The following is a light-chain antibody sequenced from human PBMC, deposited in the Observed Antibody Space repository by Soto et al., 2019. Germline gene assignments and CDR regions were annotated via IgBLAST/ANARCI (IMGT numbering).Light chain of an antibody. Sequence: DIQMTQSPSTLSASVGDRVTITCRASQSISSWLAWYQLKPGKAPNLLMYGASYLKSGVPTRFSGSGSGTDFTLTISSLQPEDFAIYYCQQTYTTPEITFGQGTRLETK. CDR3: QQTYTTPEIT. CDR1: QSISSW. CDR2: GAS. J-gene: IGKJ5*01. V-gene: IGKV1-39*01.